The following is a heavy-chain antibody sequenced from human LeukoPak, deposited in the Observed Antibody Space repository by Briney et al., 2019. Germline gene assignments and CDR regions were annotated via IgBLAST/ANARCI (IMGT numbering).Heavy chain of an antibody. CDR3: ARGSGYSYAFTGRERTKSRLDY. J-gene: IGHJ4*02. V-gene: IGHV3-30*03. CDR2: ISYDGSNK. Sequence: GGSLTLFCAASGFTFSTYGMHWVRHTPGKGLEWVAVISYDGSNKYYTDYVKGRFTISRDNSKNTLYVQMNSLSAEDTAVYYCARGSGYSYAFTGRERTKSRLDYWGPGTLVTVSS. D-gene: IGHD5-18*01. CDR1: GFTFSTYG.